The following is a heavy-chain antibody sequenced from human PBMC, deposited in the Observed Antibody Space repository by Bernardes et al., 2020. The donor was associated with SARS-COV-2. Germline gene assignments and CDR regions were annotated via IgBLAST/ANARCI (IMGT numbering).Heavy chain of an antibody. CDR3: ARVASAGYSSGWYRWVNAFDI. Sequence: GESLKISCKGSGYSFTSYWIGWVRQMPGKGLEWMGIIYPGDSDTRYSPSFQGQVTISADKSISTAYLQWSSLKASDTAMYYCARVASAGYSSGWYRWVNAFDIWGQGTMVTVSS. V-gene: IGHV5-51*01. CDR2: IYPGDSDT. CDR1: GYSFTSYW. J-gene: IGHJ3*02. D-gene: IGHD6-19*01.